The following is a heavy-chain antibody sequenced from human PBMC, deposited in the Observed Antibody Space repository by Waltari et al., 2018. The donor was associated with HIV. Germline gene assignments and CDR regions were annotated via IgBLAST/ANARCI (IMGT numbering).Heavy chain of an antibody. CDR3: ARVPDRSGYQRYAMDV. D-gene: IGHD3-22*01. Sequence: QVQLVQSGAEVKKPGSSVKVSCKASGGPASSSDIRWVRQAPGQGLEWMGAIIPLFGEANYAQKFQGRLTITADESTSTAYMELSSLRSEDTAVYYCARVPDRSGYQRYAMDVWGQGTTVTVS. CDR2: IIPLFGEA. J-gene: IGHJ6*02. CDR1: GGPASSSD. V-gene: IGHV1-69*01.